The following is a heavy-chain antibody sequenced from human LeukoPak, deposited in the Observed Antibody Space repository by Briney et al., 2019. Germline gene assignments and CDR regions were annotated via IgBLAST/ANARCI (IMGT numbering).Heavy chain of an antibody. J-gene: IGHJ4*02. CDR2: INPNSGGT. CDR3: ARVSNGGSYFSRYFDY. V-gene: IGHV1-2*02. Sequence: ASVKVSCKASGYTFTGYYMHWVRQAPGQGLEWMGWINPNSGGTNYAQKFQGRVTMTRDTSISTAYMELSRLRSDDTAVYYCARVSNGGSYFSRYFDYWGQGTLVTVSS. D-gene: IGHD1-26*01. CDR1: GYTFTGYY.